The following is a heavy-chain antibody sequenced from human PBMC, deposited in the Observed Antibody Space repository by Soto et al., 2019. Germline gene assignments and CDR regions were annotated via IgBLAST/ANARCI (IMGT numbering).Heavy chain of an antibody. CDR3: ADGGEWSFNFVY. CDR1: EFMFRMYL. CDR2: ISAHGGQT. V-gene: IGHV3-23*01. D-gene: IGHD3-3*01. Sequence: GGSLRLSCAASEFMFRMYLMSWVRQAPGKGLEWVSFISAHGGQTHYADTVKGRFTISRDNSNNTVHLQMNNLRAEDTAVYYCADGGEWSFNFVYWGQGTQVTVSS. J-gene: IGHJ4*02.